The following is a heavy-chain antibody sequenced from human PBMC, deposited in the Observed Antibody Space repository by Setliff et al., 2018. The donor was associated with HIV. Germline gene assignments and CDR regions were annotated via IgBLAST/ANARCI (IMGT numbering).Heavy chain of an antibody. V-gene: IGHV1-69*13. CDR1: GGTFSSYA. Sequence: SVKVSCKASGGTFSSYAISWARQAPGQGLEWMGGIIPISAASNYAQKFQGRVTITADESTSTVYMELSSLRSEDTAVYYCARDSRDIVVVIAPEPEPYYYYGMDVWGEGTTVTVSS. CDR3: ARDSRDIVVVIAPEPEPYYYYGMDV. J-gene: IGHJ6*04. CDR2: IIPISAAS. D-gene: IGHD2-15*01.